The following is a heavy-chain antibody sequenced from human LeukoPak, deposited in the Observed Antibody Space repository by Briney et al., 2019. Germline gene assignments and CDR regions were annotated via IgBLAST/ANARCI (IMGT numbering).Heavy chain of an antibody. CDR3: ARRSVVTAINFDAFDI. Sequence: GGSLRLSCAASGSTVSNDYMSWVRQAPGKGLEWVSIIYSAGTTYYADSVKGRFTISRDHSKNTLYLQMSSLRAEDTAVYYCARRSVVTAINFDAFDIWGQGAMVTVSS. V-gene: IGHV3-53*01. D-gene: IGHD2-21*02. CDR1: GSTVSNDY. CDR2: IYSAGTT. J-gene: IGHJ3*02.